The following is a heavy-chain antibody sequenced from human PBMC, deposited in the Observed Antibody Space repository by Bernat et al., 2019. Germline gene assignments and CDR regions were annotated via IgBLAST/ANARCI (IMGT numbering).Heavy chain of an antibody. Sequence: VQLVESGGGVVQPGRSLRLSCAASGFTFSSYGMHWVRQAPGKGLEWVAVIWYDGSNKYYADSVKGRFTISRDNSKNTLYLQMNSLRAEDTAVYYCARGSTMVRGVIPPFDYWGQGTLVTVSS. J-gene: IGHJ4*02. CDR2: IWYDGSNK. CDR3: ARGSTMVRGVIPPFDY. CDR1: GFTFSSYG. V-gene: IGHV3-33*01. D-gene: IGHD3-10*01.